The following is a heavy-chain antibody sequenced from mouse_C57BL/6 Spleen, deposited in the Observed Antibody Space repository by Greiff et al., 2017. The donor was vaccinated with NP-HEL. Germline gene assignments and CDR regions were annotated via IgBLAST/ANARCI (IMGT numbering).Heavy chain of an antibody. Sequence: EVQRVESGGGLVKPGGSLKLSCAASGFTFSDYGMHWVRQAPEKGLEWVAYISSGSSTIYYADTVKGRFTISRDNAKNTLFLQMTSLRSEDTAMYYCATYDPVYYFDYWGQGTTLTVSS. J-gene: IGHJ2*01. D-gene: IGHD2-3*01. CDR3: ATYDPVYYFDY. CDR2: ISSGSSTI. V-gene: IGHV5-17*01. CDR1: GFTFSDYG.